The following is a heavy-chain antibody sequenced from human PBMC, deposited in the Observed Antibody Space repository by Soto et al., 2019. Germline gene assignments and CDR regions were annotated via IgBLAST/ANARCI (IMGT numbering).Heavy chain of an antibody. J-gene: IGHJ4*02. CDR3: AHRVLRTVFGLVTTTAIYFDF. CDR1: GFSLTTSGVG. V-gene: IGHV2-5*02. D-gene: IGHD3-3*01. Sequence: QITLNESGPTQVKPRQTLTLTCTFSGFSLTTSGVGVGWIRQSPGKAPEWLALIYWDDDKGYSSSLKSRLTITKDTSKNQVVLTMADLDPADTATYYCAHRVLRTVFGLVTTTAIYFDFWGQGTPVAVSS. CDR2: IYWDDDK.